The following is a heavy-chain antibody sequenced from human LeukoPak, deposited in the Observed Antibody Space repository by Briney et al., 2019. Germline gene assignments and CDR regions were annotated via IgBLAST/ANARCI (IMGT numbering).Heavy chain of an antibody. D-gene: IGHD6-13*01. V-gene: IGHV1-8*02. CDR2: MNPNSGNT. CDR1: GYTFTSYG. Sequence: GASVKVSCKASGYTFTSYGISWVRQATGQGLEWMGWMNPNSGNTGYAQKFQGRVTMTRNTSISTAYMELSSLRFEDTAVYYCAREAAAYDYWGQGTLVTVSS. J-gene: IGHJ4*02. CDR3: AREAAAYDY.